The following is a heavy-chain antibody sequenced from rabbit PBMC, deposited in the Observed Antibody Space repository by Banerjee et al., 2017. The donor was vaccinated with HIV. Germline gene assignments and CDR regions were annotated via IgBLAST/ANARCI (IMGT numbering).Heavy chain of an antibody. Sequence: QSLEESGGDLVKPGASLTLTCTASGFDLSNYYYMCWVRQAPGKGLEWIACIGTGSDSGTYYASWVNGRFTISKTSSTTVTLQMTSLTAADTATYFCARVVAGVYFNLWGPGTLVTVS. D-gene: IGHD4-1*01. CDR2: IGTGSDSGT. V-gene: IGHV1S40*01. J-gene: IGHJ4*01. CDR1: GFDLSNYYY. CDR3: ARVVAGVYFNL.